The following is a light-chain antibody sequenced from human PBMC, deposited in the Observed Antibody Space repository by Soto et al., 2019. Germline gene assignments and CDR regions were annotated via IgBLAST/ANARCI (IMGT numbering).Light chain of an antibody. J-gene: IGLJ1*01. CDR1: SSDVGGYNS. CDR3: SSYASGGTYV. Sequence: QSVLTPPASVSGSPGQSIAISCTGTSSDVGGYNSVSWYQQHPGKAPKLMIYDVTNRPSGVSNRFSGSKSGNTASLTISGLQAEDEADYYCSSYASGGTYVFGTGTKVTVL. CDR2: DVT. V-gene: IGLV2-14*01.